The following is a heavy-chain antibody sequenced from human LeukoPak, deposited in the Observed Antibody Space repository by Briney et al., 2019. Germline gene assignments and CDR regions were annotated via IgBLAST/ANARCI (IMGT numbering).Heavy chain of an antibody. Sequence: ASVKVSCKASGYTFTGYYMHWVRQAPGQGLEWMGWINPNSGGTNYAQKFQGRVTMTRDTSISTAYMELSRLRSDDTAVYYCARDQYSSSWTGMDGWGKGTTVTVSS. CDR2: INPNSGGT. J-gene: IGHJ6*04. V-gene: IGHV1-2*02. CDR3: ARDQYSSSWTGMDG. D-gene: IGHD6-13*01. CDR1: GYTFTGYY.